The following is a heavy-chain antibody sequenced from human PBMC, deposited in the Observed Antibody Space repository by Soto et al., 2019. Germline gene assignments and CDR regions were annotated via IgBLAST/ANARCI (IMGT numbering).Heavy chain of an antibody. CDR1: GFTFSTYG. J-gene: IGHJ4*02. CDR2: MSYDGSNK. V-gene: IGHV3-30*18. CDR3: AKGGGSYYRHPRIDH. Sequence: QVQLVESGGGVVQPGRSLRLSCAASGFTFSTYGMHWFRQAPGKGLEWVAVMSYDGSNKYYADSVRGRFTISRDNSKNTLYLQMNTLRVEDTAVYYCAKGGGSYYRHPRIDHWGQGTLLTVSS. D-gene: IGHD1-26*01.